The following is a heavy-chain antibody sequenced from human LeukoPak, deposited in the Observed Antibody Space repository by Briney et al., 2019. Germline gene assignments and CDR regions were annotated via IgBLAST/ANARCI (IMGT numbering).Heavy chain of an antibody. V-gene: IGHV4-59*12. CDR3: ARGRYDFWSGYSSFDY. D-gene: IGHD3-3*01. J-gene: IGHJ4*02. CDR1: GGSISSYY. CDR2: IYYSGST. Sequence: SETLSLTCTVSGGSISSYYWSWIRQPPGKGLEWIGYIYYSGSTNYNPSLKSRVTISVDTSKNQFSLKLSSVTAADTAVYYCARGRYDFWSGYSSFDYWGQGTLVTVSS.